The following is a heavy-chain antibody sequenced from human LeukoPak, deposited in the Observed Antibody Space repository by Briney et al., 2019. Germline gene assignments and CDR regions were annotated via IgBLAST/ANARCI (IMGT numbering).Heavy chain of an antibody. CDR2: INHSGST. V-gene: IGHV4-34*01. J-gene: IGHJ3*02. D-gene: IGHD3-9*01. CDR3: ARDSDILTGDDAFDI. CDR1: GGSFSGYY. Sequence: KASETLSLTCAVYGGSFSGYYWSWIRQPPGKGLEWIREINHSGSTNYNPSLKSRVTISVDKSKNQFSLKLSSVTAADTAVYYCARDSDILTGDDAFDIWGQGTMVTVSS.